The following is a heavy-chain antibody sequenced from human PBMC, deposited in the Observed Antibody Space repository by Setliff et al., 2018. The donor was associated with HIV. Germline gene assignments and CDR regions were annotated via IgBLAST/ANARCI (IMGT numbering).Heavy chain of an antibody. CDR1: GFTFSGFA. Sequence: PGESLKISCGASGFTFSGFAMNWVRHAPGKGQEWVSAVSGGGTATEYAGSVQGRFTISRDNSKNALFLEMNNQRAEDTAIYYCAKGLDYLDSSVYSYFRLWGQGTQVTVSS. CDR3: AKGLDYLDSSVYSYFRL. CDR2: VSGGGTAT. D-gene: IGHD3-22*01. J-gene: IGHJ4*02. V-gene: IGHV3-23*01.